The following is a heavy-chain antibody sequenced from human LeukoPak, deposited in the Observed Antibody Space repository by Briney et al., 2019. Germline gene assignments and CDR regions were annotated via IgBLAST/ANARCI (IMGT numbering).Heavy chain of an antibody. CDR2: IYPGDSDT. D-gene: IGHD5-18*01. CDR3: VSVDGRGYTYGYRAFDI. J-gene: IGHJ3*02. V-gene: IGHV5-51*01. CDR1: GYSFTSYW. Sequence: GESLKISCKGSGYSFTSYWIGWVRQMPGKGLEWMGIIYPGDSDTIYSPSFQGQVTISADKSISTAYLQWSSLKASDIAMYYCVSVDGRGYTYGYRAFDIWGQGTMVTVSS.